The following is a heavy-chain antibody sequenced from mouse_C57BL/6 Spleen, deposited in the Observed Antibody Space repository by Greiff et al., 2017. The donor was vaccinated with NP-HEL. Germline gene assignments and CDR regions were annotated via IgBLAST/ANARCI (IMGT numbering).Heavy chain of an antibody. CDR2: ISGGGGNT. Sequence: EVHLVESGGGLVKPGGSLKLSCAASGFTFSSYTMSWVRQTPEKRLEWVATISGGGGNTYYPDSVKGRFTISRDNAKNTLYLQMSSLRSEDTALYYCARSGYYYGYFDVWGTGTTVTVSS. D-gene: IGHD1-1*01. V-gene: IGHV5-9*01. J-gene: IGHJ1*03. CDR1: GFTFSSYT. CDR3: ARSGYYYGYFDV.